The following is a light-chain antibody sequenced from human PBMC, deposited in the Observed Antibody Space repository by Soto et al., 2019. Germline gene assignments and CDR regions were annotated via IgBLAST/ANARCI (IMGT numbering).Light chain of an antibody. J-gene: IGKJ5*01. CDR3: QQRSSWPIT. CDR2: GAS. CDR1: QSVTSTY. V-gene: IGKV3D-20*02. Sequence: EIVLTQSPGTLSLSPGERATLSCRASQSVTSTYLAWYKQKPGQAPRLLSSGASSRATGVPDRCSGNGSGTEFTLTITGLEPEDFEVYYCQQRSSWPITFGQGTRLEIK.